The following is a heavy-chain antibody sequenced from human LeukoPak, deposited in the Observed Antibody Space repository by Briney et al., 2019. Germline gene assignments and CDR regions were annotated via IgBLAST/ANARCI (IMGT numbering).Heavy chain of an antibody. Sequence: SETLSLTCTVSGYSISSGYYWGWIRQPPGKGLEWIGSIYHSGSTYYNPSLKSRVTISVDTSKNQFSLKLSSVTAADTAVYYCARARREMVDYWGQGALVTVSS. J-gene: IGHJ4*02. CDR2: IYHSGST. V-gene: IGHV4-38-2*02. D-gene: IGHD5-24*01. CDR3: ARARREMVDY. CDR1: GYSISSGYY.